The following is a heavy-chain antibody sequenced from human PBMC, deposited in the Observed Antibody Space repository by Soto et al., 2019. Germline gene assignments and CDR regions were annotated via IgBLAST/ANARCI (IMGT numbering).Heavy chain of an antibody. V-gene: IGHV3-7*01. J-gene: IGHJ4*02. Sequence: GSLRLSCAASGFTFSSYWMSLVRQAPGKGLEWVANIKQDGSQIYYVDSVKGRFTVSRDNAKNSVYLQMNSLRAEDTAVYYCARIGYSSSCFDYWGQGTLVTVSS. CDR2: IKQDGSQI. CDR1: GFTFSSYW. CDR3: ARIGYSSSCFDY. D-gene: IGHD6-6*01.